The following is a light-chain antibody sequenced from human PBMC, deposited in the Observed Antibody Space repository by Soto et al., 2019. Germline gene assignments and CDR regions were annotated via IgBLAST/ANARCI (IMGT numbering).Light chain of an antibody. CDR2: EVS. CDR3: SSYTSSSTPYV. V-gene: IGLV2-14*01. CDR1: SSDVGGYNY. Sequence: QSALTQPASVSGSPGQSITISCTGTSSDVGGYNYVSWYQQHPGKAPKLMISEVSTRPSGVSKRFSGSTSGNTASLTISGLQAYDEAHYYCSSYTSSSTPYVFGTGTKLTAL. J-gene: IGLJ1*01.